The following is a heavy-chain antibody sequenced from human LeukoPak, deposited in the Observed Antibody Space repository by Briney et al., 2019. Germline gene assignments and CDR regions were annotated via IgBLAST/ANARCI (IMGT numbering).Heavy chain of an antibody. CDR1: GFTFSSYW. D-gene: IGHD6-19*01. J-gene: IGHJ4*02. CDR2: INSDGSST. CDR3: AKERNLEIAVAGTIFDY. V-gene: IGHV3-74*01. Sequence: GGSLRLSCAASGFTFSSYWMHWVRQAPGKGLVWVSRINSDGSSTSYADSVKGRLTISRDKAKNTLYVQMNSLRVEDTAVYYRAKERNLEIAVAGTIFDYWGQGTLVTVSS.